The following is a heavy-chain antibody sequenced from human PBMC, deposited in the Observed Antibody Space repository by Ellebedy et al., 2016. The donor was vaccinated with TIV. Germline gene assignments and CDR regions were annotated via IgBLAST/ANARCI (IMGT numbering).Heavy chain of an antibody. V-gene: IGHV1-46*01. Sequence: ASVKVSCXASGYSFTTYKIHWARQAPGQGLEWMGIINPSGGSTSYAQKFQGRVTMTRDTSTSTVYMELSSLRSEDTAVYYCARISDFWSGYYLFDYWGQGTLVTVSS. J-gene: IGHJ4*02. CDR1: GYSFTTYK. CDR2: INPSGGST. D-gene: IGHD3-3*01. CDR3: ARISDFWSGYYLFDY.